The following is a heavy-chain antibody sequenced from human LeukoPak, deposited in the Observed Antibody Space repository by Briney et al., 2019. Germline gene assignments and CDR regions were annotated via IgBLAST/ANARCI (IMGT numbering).Heavy chain of an antibody. CDR2: ISSSSSYI. J-gene: IGHJ4*02. CDR1: GFTFSSYS. D-gene: IGHD3-22*01. CDR3: AKDHVKAYDSSGYGD. V-gene: IGHV3-21*04. Sequence: GGSLRLSCAASGFTFSSYSMTWVRQAPGKGLEWVSSISSSSSYIYYADSVKGRFTISRDNAKNSLYLQMNSLRAEDTALYYCAKDHVKAYDSSGYGDWGQGTLVTVSS.